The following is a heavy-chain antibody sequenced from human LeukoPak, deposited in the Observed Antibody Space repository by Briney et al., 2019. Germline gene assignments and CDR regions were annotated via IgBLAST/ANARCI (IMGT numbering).Heavy chain of an antibody. J-gene: IGHJ4*02. Sequence: PSETLSLTCTVSDGSISSSSYYWGWIRQPPGKGLEWIGSIYYSGSTNYNPSLESRVTISVDTSKNQFSLKLNSVTAADTAVYYCASAYSGSYPFDHWGQGTLVSVSS. V-gene: IGHV4-39*07. D-gene: IGHD1-26*01. CDR3: ASAYSGSYPFDH. CDR2: IYYSGST. CDR1: DGSISSSSYY.